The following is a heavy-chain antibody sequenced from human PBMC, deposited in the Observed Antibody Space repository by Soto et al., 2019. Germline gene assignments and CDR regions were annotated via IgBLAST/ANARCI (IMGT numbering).Heavy chain of an antibody. CDR1: GGTFSTST. CDR2: TIPLLNVA. J-gene: IGHJ4*02. D-gene: IGHD5-12*01. Sequence: SVKVSCKGSGGTFSTSTFTWVRQAPGQGLEWMGRTIPLLNVADYAQDFQGRVTITADKSTSTAYMELTSLTAKDTAVYYCARDSPIGSTYSGYDAIDSWGQGTLVTVSS. CDR3: ARDSPIGSTYSGYDAIDS. V-gene: IGHV1-69*04.